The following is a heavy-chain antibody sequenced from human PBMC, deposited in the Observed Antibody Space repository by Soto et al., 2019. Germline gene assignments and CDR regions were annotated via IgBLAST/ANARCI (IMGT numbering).Heavy chain of an antibody. CDR1: GFTFISYA. V-gene: IGHV3-30-3*01. CDR2: ISYDGSNK. CDR3: ARGGQPALNCSYYCMDV. D-gene: IGHD2-2*01. Sequence: GGSLRLSCAASGFTFISYAMHWVRQAPGKGLEWVAVISYDGSNKHYADSVKGRFTISRDNSKNTLYLQMNSLRAEDTAVYYCARGGQPALNCSYYCMDVWGQGTTVTGSS. J-gene: IGHJ6*02.